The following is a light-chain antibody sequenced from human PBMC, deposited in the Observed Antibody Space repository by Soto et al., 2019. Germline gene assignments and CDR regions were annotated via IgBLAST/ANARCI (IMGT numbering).Light chain of an antibody. CDR3: SSYSSSSRVG. J-gene: IGLJ2*01. CDR2: EVS. CDR1: SGDVGGYNS. Sequence: QSVLTQPASVSGSPGQSITISCTGSSGDVGGYNSVSWYQHHPGKAPKLMIYEVSNRPSGVSNRFSGSKSGDTTSLTISGLQAEDEADYYCSSYSSSSRVGFGGGTKVTVL. V-gene: IGLV2-14*01.